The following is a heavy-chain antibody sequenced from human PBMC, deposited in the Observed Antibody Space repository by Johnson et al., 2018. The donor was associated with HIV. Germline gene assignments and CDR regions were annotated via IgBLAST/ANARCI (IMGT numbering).Heavy chain of an antibody. Sequence: QVQLVESGGGLVQPGGSLRLSCAASGFTFDDYGMSWVRQPPGKGLEWVAVISYDGSNKYYADSVKGRFTISRDNSKNTLYLQMNSLRAEDTAVYYCACWYDAFDIWGQGTMVTVSS. D-gene: IGHD6-13*01. V-gene: IGHV3-30*03. CDR3: ACWYDAFDI. J-gene: IGHJ3*02. CDR2: ISYDGSNK. CDR1: GFTFDDYG.